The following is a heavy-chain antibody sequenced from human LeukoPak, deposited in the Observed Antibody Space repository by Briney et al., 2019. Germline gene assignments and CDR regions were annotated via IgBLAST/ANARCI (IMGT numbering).Heavy chain of an antibody. CDR3: ARGGSGSYYNVRSFDY. CDR1: GGSISSYY. V-gene: IGHV4-4*07. D-gene: IGHD3-10*01. Sequence: SETLSLTCTVSGGSISSYYWSWIRQPAGKGLEWIGRIYTSGGTNYNPSLKSRVTMSVDTSKNQFSLKLSSVTAADTAVYYCARGGSGSYYNVRSFDYWGQGTLVTVSS. J-gene: IGHJ4*02. CDR2: IYTSGGT.